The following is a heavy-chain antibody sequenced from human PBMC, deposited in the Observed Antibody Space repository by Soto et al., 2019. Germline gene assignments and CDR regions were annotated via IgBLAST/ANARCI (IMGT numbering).Heavy chain of an antibody. D-gene: IGHD6-19*01. V-gene: IGHV3-23*01. CDR3: ANSGSIAVASSPLDY. Sequence: EVQLLESGGGLVQPGGSLRLSCAASGFTFSSYAMSWVRQAPGKGLEWVSAVSGTGGSTNYADSVKGRFTISRDNSKNTLYLQMIILIAGDTAVYYCANSGSIAVASSPLDYWGQGTLVTVSS. CDR2: VSGTGGST. J-gene: IGHJ4*02. CDR1: GFTFSSYA.